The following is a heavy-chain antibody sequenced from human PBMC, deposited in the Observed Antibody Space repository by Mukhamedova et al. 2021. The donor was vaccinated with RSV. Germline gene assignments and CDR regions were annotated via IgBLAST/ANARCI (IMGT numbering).Heavy chain of an antibody. CDR2: IKSKTDGGTA. D-gene: IGHD6-19*01. J-gene: IGHJ4*02. Sequence: VGRIKSKTDGGTAEYAAPVKGRFTISRDDSKDTLFLQMNSLKTEDTAVYYCTTDWGKYEAGWYRSSYWGQGTLVTVSP. V-gene: IGHV3-15*01. CDR3: TTDWGKYEAGWYRSSY.